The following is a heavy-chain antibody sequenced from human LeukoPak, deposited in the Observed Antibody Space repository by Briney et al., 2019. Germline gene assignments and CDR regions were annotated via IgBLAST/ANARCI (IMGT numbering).Heavy chain of an antibody. Sequence: GGSLRLSCTASGFTFSNYAMSWVRQAPGKGLEWVSTSGAATYYADSVKGRITISRDHSKNTLYLQSNSLTAEPAGLNHFSKEHRGYYDSTHYYGSWFDSWGQGTLVTVSS. D-gene: IGHD3-22*01. CDR3: SKEHRGYYDSTHYYGSWFDS. CDR2: SGAAT. CDR1: GFTFSNYA. J-gene: IGHJ5*01. V-gene: IGHV3-23*01.